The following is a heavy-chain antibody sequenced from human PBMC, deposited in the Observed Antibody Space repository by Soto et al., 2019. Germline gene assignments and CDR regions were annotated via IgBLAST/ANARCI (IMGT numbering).Heavy chain of an antibody. CDR3: ATSTGGTYYYDSSGSGSPETYDAFDI. CDR1: GYTFTSYY. J-gene: IGHJ3*02. CDR2: INPSGGST. D-gene: IGHD3-22*01. Sequence: ASVKVSCKASGYTFTSYYMPWVRQAPGQGLEWMGIINPSGGSTSYAQKFQGRVTMTRDTSTSTVYMELSSLRSEDTAVYYCATSTGGTYYYDSSGSGSPETYDAFDIWGQGTMVTVSS. V-gene: IGHV1-46*03.